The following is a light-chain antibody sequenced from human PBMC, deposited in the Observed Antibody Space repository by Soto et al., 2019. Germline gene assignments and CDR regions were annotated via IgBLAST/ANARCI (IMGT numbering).Light chain of an antibody. CDR1: QSVKNNY. J-gene: IGKJ4*01. CDR3: QQYGSTPLT. V-gene: IGKV3-20*01. Sequence: EIVLKQSPDTLSLSPGERATLSCRASQSVKNNYLAWYQQKPGQAPRFLIYDASSRASGIPDWFSGSGSGTDFTLTISRLEPEDFAVYYCQQYGSTPLTFGGGTKVDIK. CDR2: DAS.